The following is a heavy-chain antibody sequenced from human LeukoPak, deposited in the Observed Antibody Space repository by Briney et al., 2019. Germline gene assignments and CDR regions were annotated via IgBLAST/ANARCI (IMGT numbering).Heavy chain of an antibody. CDR1: GYTFIGNY. D-gene: IGHD3-3*01. Sequence: ASVKVSCKASGYTFIGNYMHWVRQAPGQGLEWMGWINTNTGNPTYAQGFTGRFVFSLDTSVSTAYLQISSLKAEDTAVYYCAREIFGVVIPLVYFDYWGQGTLVTVSS. CDR3: AREIFGVVIPLVYFDY. V-gene: IGHV7-4-1*02. CDR2: INTNTGNP. J-gene: IGHJ4*02.